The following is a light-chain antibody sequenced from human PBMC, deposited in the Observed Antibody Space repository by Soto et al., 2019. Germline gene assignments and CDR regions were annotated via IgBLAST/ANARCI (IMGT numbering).Light chain of an antibody. CDR2: GAS. J-gene: IGKJ5*01. Sequence: SQRVSSNLAWYQQKPGQSPRLLIYGASTRATGIPARFSGSGSGTDFNHTSRRLRHYYLAIFSLQERTSSPAITSGQGTRLEIK. CDR3: QERTSSPAIT. V-gene: IGKV3D-15*02. CDR1: QRVSSN.